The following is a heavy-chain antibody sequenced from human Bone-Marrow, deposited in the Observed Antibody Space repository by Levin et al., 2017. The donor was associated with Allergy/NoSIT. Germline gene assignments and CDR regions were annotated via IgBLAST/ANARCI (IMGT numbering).Heavy chain of an antibody. CDR2: ISWNSGSI. J-gene: IGHJ4*02. V-gene: IGHV3-9*01. CDR3: AKVGGYSSGKFDY. CDR1: GFPFDDYA. Sequence: LSLTCAASGFPFDDYAMHWVRQAPGKGLEWVSGISWNSGSIGYADSVKGRFTISRDNAKNSLYLQMNSLRAEDTALYYCAKVGGYSSGKFDYWGQGTLVTVSS. D-gene: IGHD6-19*01.